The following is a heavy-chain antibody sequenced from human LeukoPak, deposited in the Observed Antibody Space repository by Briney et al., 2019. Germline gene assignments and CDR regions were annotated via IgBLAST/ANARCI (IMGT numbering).Heavy chain of an antibody. D-gene: IGHD3-16*02. CDR1: GYTFTSYD. CDR2: MNPNSGNT. CDR3: AREEGKGNYVWGSDRYTLYYYGMDV. J-gene: IGHJ6*02. V-gene: IGHV1-8*01. Sequence: ASVKVSCKASGYTFTSYDINWVRQATGQGLEWMGWMNPNSGNTGYAQKFEGRVTMTTNTSISTAYMELSSLRSEDTAVYYCAREEGKGNYVWGSDRYTLYYYGMDVWGQGTTVTVSS.